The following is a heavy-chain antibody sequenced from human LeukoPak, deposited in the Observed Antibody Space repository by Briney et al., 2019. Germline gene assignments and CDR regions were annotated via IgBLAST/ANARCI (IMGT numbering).Heavy chain of an antibody. CDR2: IYSGGST. D-gene: IGHD2-21*01. CDR3: ARDVAPIDAFDI. CDR1: GFTVSSNY. Sequence: GGSLRLSCAASGFTVSSNYMSWVRQAPGKGLEWVSVIYSGGSTYYADSVKGRFTISRDNSKNTLYLQMNSLRAEDTAVYYCARDVAPIDAFDIWGQGTMVTVSS. J-gene: IGHJ3*02. V-gene: IGHV3-53*01.